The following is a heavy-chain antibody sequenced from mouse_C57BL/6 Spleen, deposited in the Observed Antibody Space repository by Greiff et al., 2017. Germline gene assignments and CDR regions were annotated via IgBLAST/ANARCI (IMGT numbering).Heavy chain of an antibody. CDR1: GFNIKDDY. CDR2: IDPENGDT. V-gene: IGHV14-4*01. J-gene: IGHJ3*01. D-gene: IGHD2-2*01. CDR3: TTYTMVTGWFAY. Sequence: VQLQQSGAELVRPGASVKLSCTASGFNIKDDYMHWVKQRPEQGLEWIGWIDPENGDTEYASKFQGKATITADTSSNTAYLQLSSLTSEDTAVYYCTTYTMVTGWFAYWGQGTQVTVSA.